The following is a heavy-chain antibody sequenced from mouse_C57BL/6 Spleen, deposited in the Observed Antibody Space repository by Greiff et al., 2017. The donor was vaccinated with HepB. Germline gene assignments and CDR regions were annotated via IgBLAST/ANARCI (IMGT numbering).Heavy chain of an antibody. J-gene: IGHJ2*01. Sequence: EVQLQESGPGMVKPSQSLSLTCTVTGYSITSGYDWHWIRHFPGNKLEWMGYLSYSGSTNYNPSLKSRISITHDTSKNHFFLKLNSVTTEDTATYYCARDGDDYAYFDYWGQGTTLTVSS. CDR1: GYSITSGYD. D-gene: IGHD2-4*01. V-gene: IGHV3-1*01. CDR3: ARDGDDYAYFDY. CDR2: LSYSGST.